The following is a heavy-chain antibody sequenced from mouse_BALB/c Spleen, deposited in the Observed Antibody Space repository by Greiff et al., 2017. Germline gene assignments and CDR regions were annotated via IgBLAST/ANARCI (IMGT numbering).Heavy chain of an antibody. Sequence: QVQLQQSGAELVKPGASVQLSCKASGYPFPESILHWVKQRSGQGLEWIGWFYPGSGSIKYNEKFKDKATLTADKSSSTVYMELSRLTSEDSAVYVRARHEGGLRPYYVDYWGQGTTRTVAA. CDR1: GYPFPESI. CDR2: FYPGSGSI. CDR3: ARHEGGLRPYYVDY. J-gene: IGHJ2*01. D-gene: IGHD1-2*01. V-gene: IGHV1-62-2*01.